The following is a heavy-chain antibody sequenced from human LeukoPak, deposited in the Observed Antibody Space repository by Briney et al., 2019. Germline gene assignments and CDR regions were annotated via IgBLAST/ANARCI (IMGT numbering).Heavy chain of an antibody. CDR3: ARSPDYSRLAY. CDR2: INPSSGDT. J-gene: IGHJ4*02. V-gene: IGHV1-2*02. D-gene: IGHD4-11*01. CDR1: GYTFIGYY. Sequence: GASVSVSCKTSGYTFIGYYIHWVRQAPGQGLEWMGWINPSSGDTIFAQNFQGRVTMTRHTSINTAYMELRSLTSDDTAMYYCARSPDYSRLAYWGQGTLVTVSS.